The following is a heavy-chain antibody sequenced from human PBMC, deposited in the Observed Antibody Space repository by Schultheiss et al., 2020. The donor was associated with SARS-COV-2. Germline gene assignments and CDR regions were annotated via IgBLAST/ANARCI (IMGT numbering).Heavy chain of an antibody. CDR1: GGSISSYY. Sequence: SQTLSLTCAVSGGSISSYYWGWIRQPPGKGLEWIGSIYYSGSTYYNPSLKSRVTISVDKSKNQFSLKLSSVTAADTAVYYCARETDDAFDIWGQGTMVTVSS. J-gene: IGHJ3*02. CDR2: IYYSGST. CDR3: ARETDDAFDI. D-gene: IGHD1-14*01. V-gene: IGHV4-39*07.